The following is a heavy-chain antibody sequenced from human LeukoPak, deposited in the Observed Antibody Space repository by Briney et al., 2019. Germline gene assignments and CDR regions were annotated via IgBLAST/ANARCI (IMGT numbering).Heavy chain of an antibody. J-gene: IGHJ4*02. D-gene: IGHD4-23*01. V-gene: IGHV3-33*01. CDR1: GFTFSSYG. CDR3: ARGSNDYGGSFDY. Sequence: GGSLRLSCAASGFTFSSYGMHWVRQAPGKGLEWVAVIWYDGSNKYYADSVKGQFTISRDNSKNTLYLQMNSLRAEDTAVYYCARGSNDYGGSFDYWGQGTLVTVSS. CDR2: IWYDGSNK.